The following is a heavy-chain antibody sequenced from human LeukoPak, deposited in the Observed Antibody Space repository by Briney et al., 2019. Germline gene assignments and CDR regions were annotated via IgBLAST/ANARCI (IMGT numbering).Heavy chain of an antibody. Sequence: SVKVSCKASGGTFSSYAISWVRQAPGQGLEWMGGIIPIFGTADYAQKFQGRVTITADESTSTAYMELSSLRSEDTAVYYCARGLGDYNTDWFPVSGYWGQGTPVTVSS. CDR2: IIPIFGTA. CDR1: GGTFSSYA. D-gene: IGHD3-9*01. V-gene: IGHV1-69*13. CDR3: ARGLGDYNTDWFPVSGY. J-gene: IGHJ4*02.